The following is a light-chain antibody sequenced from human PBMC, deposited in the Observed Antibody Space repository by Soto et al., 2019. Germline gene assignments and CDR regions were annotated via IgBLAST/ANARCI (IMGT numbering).Light chain of an antibody. V-gene: IGKV1-5*03. CDR3: QHYNSYSEA. Sequence: DIPMNKSPSTLSACVGDRVTITCRASQTISSWLAWYQQKPGKAPKLLIYKASTLKSGVPSRFSGSGSGTEFTLTISSLQPDDFATYYCQHYNSYSEAFGQGTMVDIK. CDR1: QTISSW. CDR2: KAS. J-gene: IGKJ1*01.